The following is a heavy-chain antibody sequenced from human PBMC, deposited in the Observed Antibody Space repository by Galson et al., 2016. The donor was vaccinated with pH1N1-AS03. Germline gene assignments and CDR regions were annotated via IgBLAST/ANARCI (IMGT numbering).Heavy chain of an antibody. Sequence: SLRLSCSASGFPFEDYAMHWVRQAPGKGLEWVALIGGNGHNPGYADAVKGRFTIFKDKRRNFVDLEMHSLKSEESALSYCARDMNRFDYWGQGTLVTVSS. CDR2: IGGNGHNP. CDR3: ARDMNRFDY. V-gene: IGHV3-43*02. J-gene: IGHJ4*01. CDR1: GFPFEDYA.